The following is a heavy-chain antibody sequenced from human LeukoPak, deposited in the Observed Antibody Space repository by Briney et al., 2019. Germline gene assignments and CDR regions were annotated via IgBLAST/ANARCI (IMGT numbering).Heavy chain of an antibody. Sequence: GGSLRLSCAAAGFTVSDDWMSWVRQAPGKGLELVASINQDGSDKYFADSLKGRFTVSRDNAKSSLYLQLNSLRAEDAAVYYCAREGKRRLARDAFDIWGQGTMVTVSS. CDR1: GFTVSDDW. CDR2: INQDGSDK. J-gene: IGHJ3*02. D-gene: IGHD1-1*01. V-gene: IGHV3-7*01. CDR3: AREGKRRLARDAFDI.